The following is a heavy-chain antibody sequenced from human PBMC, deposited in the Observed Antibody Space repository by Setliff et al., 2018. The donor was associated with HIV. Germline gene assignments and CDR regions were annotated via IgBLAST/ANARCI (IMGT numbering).Heavy chain of an antibody. D-gene: IGHD1-26*01. CDR1: GYSISSGYY. CDR3: ALLYPYSGYLGY. V-gene: IGHV4-38-2*01. J-gene: IGHJ4*02. CDR2: IYHSGST. Sequence: SETLSLTCAVSGYSISSGYYWGWIRQPPGKGLEWIGSIYHSGSTYYNPSLKSRVTISADTSKNQFSLKLSSVTAADTAIYYCALLYPYSGYLGYWGQGTLVTVSS.